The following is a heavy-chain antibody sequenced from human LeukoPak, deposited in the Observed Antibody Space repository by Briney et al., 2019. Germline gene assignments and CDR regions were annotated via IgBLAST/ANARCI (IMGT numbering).Heavy chain of an antibody. V-gene: IGHV3-7*03. CDR1: GFTFSTYW. CDR3: ARGSSSRLY. CDR2: IKQDGSEK. Sequence: PGGSLRLSCAASGFTFSTYWMSWVRQAPGKGLNWVANIKQDGSEKYYVDSVKGRFTISRDNTKNSLYLQMNSLRAEDTAVYYCARGSSSRLYRGQGTLVTVSS. J-gene: IGHJ4*02. D-gene: IGHD2-2*01.